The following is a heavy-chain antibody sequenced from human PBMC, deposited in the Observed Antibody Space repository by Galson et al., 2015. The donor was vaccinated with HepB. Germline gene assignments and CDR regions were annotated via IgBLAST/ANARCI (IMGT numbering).Heavy chain of an antibody. D-gene: IGHD5-18*01. CDR1: GGNFSSYW. CDR2: IKQDGGEK. V-gene: IGHV3-7*03. CDR3: ARGRDIYGPRGPFDS. Sequence: SLRLSCAASGGNFSSYWMSWVRQAPGKGLEWVGNIKQDGGEKYYVDSVKGRFTISRDNTKNSLYVQMNSLRAEDTAVYYCARGRDIYGPRGPFDSWGQGTLVTVSS. J-gene: IGHJ4*02.